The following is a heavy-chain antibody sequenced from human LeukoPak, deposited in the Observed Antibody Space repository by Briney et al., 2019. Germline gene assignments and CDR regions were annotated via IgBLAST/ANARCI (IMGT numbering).Heavy chain of an antibody. V-gene: IGHV4-4*02. D-gene: IGHD3-16*01. J-gene: IGHJ6*04. CDR2: IYHSGST. Sequence: PSETLSLTCAVSGGSISSSNWWSWVRQPPGKGLEWIGEIYHSGSTNYNPSLKSRVTISVDKSKYQFSLKLSSLTAADTAVYYCARDVMLTYLPLYYYYYGMDDWGKGSTVTVSS. CDR1: GGSISSSNW. CDR3: ARDVMLTYLPLYYYYYGMDD.